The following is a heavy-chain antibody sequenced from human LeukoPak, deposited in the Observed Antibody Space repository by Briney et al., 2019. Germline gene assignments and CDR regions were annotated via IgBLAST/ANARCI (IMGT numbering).Heavy chain of an antibody. J-gene: IGHJ3*02. Sequence: ASVKVSCKASGYTFTGYYMHWVRQAPGQGLEWMGWINPNSGGTNYAHKFQGRVTMTRDTSISTAYMELSRLRSDDTAVYYCARPKVRSAIAAYDAFDIWGQGTMVTVSS. V-gene: IGHV1-2*02. CDR1: GYTFTGYY. CDR3: ARPKVRSAIAAYDAFDI. CDR2: INPNSGGT. D-gene: IGHD6-13*01.